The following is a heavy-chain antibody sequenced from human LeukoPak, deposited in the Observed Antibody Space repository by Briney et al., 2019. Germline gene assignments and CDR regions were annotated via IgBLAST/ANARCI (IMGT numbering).Heavy chain of an antibody. CDR2: IKQDGSEK. CDR3: ARDGYNQIDAFDI. J-gene: IGHJ3*02. D-gene: IGHD5-24*01. Sequence: GGSLRLSCAASRFTVSTNYVNWVRQAPGKGLEWVANIKQDGSEKYYVDSVKGRSTISRDNAKNSLYLQMNSLRAEDTAVYYCARDGYNQIDAFDIWGQGTMVTVSS. V-gene: IGHV3-7*01. CDR1: RFTVSTNY.